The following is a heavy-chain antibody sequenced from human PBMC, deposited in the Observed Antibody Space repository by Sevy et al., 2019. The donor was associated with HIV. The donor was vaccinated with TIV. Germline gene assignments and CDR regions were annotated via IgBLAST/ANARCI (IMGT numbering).Heavy chain of an antibody. CDR3: ARDPRMYGDYILAYFDY. D-gene: IGHD4-4*01. Sequence: GGSLRLSCAGSGFTPSTYGMHWVRQAPGKGLEWVAVIGYDGNNKYYADSVKGRFTISRDNSKNTLFLQMDSLRAEDTAVYYCARDPRMYGDYILAYFDYWGQGALVTVSS. CDR2: IGYDGNNK. J-gene: IGHJ4*02. CDR1: GFTPSTYG. V-gene: IGHV3-33*01.